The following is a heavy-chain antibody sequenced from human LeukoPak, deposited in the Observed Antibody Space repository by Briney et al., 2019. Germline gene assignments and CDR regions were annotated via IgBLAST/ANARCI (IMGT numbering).Heavy chain of an antibody. CDR3: AKAGYSSSYYFDY. D-gene: IGHD6-13*01. CDR2: ISSSSSYI. J-gene: IGHJ4*02. CDR1: GFTFTTYC. Sequence: GESLRLSCAASGFTFTTYCMNWVRQAPGKGLEWVSSISSSSSYIYYADSVKGRFTISRDNSKNTLYLQMNSLRAEDTAVYYCAKAGYSSSYYFDYWGQGTLVTVSS. V-gene: IGHV3-21*04.